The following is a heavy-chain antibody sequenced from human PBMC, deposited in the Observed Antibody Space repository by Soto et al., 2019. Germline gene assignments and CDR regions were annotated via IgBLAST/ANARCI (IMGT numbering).Heavy chain of an antibody. CDR2: IKSKTDGGTT. CDR3: TTDRVWCGSGGPDFDY. D-gene: IGHD3-10*01. CDR1: GFTFSNAW. J-gene: IGHJ4*02. Sequence: EVQLVESGGGLVKPGGSLRLSCAASGFTFSNAWMSWVRQAPGKGLEWVGRIKSKTDGGTTDCAAPVKGRFTISRDDSKNTLYLQMNSLKTEDTAVYYCTTDRVWCGSGGPDFDYWGQGTLVTVSS. V-gene: IGHV3-15*01.